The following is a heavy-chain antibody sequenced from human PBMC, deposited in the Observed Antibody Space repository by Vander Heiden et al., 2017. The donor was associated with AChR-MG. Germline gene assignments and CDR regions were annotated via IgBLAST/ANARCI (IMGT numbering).Heavy chain of an antibody. CDR2: ISYDGSNK. CDR3: ATPGQDSSSSLRY. Sequence: QVQLVESGGGVVQPGRSLRLSCAASGFTFSSYAMHWVRQAPGKALEWVAVISYDGSNKYYADSVKGRFTISRDNSKNTLYLQMNSLRAEDTAVYYCATPGQDSSSSLRYWGQGTLVTVSS. D-gene: IGHD6-6*01. J-gene: IGHJ4*02. CDR1: GFTFSSYA. V-gene: IGHV3-30-3*01.